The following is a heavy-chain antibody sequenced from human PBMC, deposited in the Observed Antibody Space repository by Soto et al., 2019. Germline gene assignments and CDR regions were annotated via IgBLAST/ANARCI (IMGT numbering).Heavy chain of an antibody. Sequence: GASVKVSCKASGYTFTSYGISWVRQAPGQGLEWMGWISAYNGNTNYAQKLQGRVTMTTDTSTSTAYMELRSLRSDDTAVYYCARGYYDILTGQPHDAFDIWGQGTMVTVSS. CDR3: ARGYYDILTGQPHDAFDI. D-gene: IGHD3-9*01. CDR2: ISAYNGNT. J-gene: IGHJ3*02. V-gene: IGHV1-18*01. CDR1: GYTFTSYG.